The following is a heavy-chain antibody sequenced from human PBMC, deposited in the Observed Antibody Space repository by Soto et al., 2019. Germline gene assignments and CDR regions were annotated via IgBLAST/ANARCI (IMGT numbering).Heavy chain of an antibody. V-gene: IGHV3-23*01. Sequence: GGSLRLSCAASGFTFSSYAMSWVRQAPGKGLEWVSAISGSGGSTYYADSVKGRFTISRDNSKNTLYLQMNSLRAEDTAVYYCAKASPVNGDYKSSTLNWYFDLWGRGTLVTVSS. CDR2: ISGSGGST. CDR1: GFTFSSYA. J-gene: IGHJ2*01. D-gene: IGHD4-17*01. CDR3: AKASPVNGDYKSSTLNWYFDL.